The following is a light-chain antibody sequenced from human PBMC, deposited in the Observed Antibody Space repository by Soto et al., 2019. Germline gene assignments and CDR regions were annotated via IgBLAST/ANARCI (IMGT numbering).Light chain of an antibody. CDR2: GNS. CDR3: QSYDSSLSGWV. CDR1: SSNIGAGYD. V-gene: IGLV1-40*01. Sequence: QSVLTQPPSVSGAPGQRVTISCTGSSSNIGAGYDVHWYQQLPGTAPKLLIYGNSNRPSGVPDRFSGSKSGTSASLAITGLRAEDEADYYCQSYDSSLSGWVFGGGTQLTV. J-gene: IGLJ3*02.